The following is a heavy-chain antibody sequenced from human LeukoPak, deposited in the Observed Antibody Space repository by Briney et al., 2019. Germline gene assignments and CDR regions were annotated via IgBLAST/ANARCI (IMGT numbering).Heavy chain of an antibody. Sequence: GGSPRLSCAASGFTFSSYAMSWVRQAPGKGLEWVSAISGSGGSTYYADSVKGRFTISRDNSKNTLYLQMNSLRAEDTAVYYCARWLLLSRYFDYWGQGTLVTVSS. V-gene: IGHV3-23*01. CDR3: ARWLLLSRYFDY. CDR1: GFTFSSYA. J-gene: IGHJ4*02. CDR2: ISGSGGST. D-gene: IGHD3-22*01.